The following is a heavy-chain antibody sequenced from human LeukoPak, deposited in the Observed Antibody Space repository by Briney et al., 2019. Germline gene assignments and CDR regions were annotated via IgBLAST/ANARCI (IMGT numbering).Heavy chain of an antibody. D-gene: IGHD5-12*01. CDR3: VRGSAYSGWDHY. CDR2: IYTSGST. V-gene: IGHV4-4*07. J-gene: IGHJ4*02. CDR1: GGSISSYY. Sequence: SETLSLTCAVSGGSISSYYWSWIRQPAGKGLEWIGRIYTSGSTNYNPSLKSRVTISVDTSKNQFSLKLNSVTAADTAVYYCVRGSAYSGWDHYWGQGTLVTVSS.